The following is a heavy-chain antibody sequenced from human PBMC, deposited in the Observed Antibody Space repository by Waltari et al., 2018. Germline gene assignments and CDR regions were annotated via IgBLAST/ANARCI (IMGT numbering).Heavy chain of an antibody. V-gene: IGHV4-4*02. CDR3: ARDPVPWSGRSFDY. D-gene: IGHD2-15*01. CDR1: GDFFTSQTH. CDR2: IFHNGAA. Sequence: QVQLQESGPGLVNPSGTLSLTCSVSGDFFTSQTHWNWIRQSPGKGLEWIGDIFHNGAANYNPSLGNRVTISINKLTNQFSLSLTSVTAADTAVYYCARDPVPWSGRSFDYWGQGILVTVSS. J-gene: IGHJ4*02.